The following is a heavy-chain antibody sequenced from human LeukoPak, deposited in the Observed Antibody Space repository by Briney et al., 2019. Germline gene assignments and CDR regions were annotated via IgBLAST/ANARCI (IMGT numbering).Heavy chain of an antibody. V-gene: IGHV4-59*07. D-gene: IGHD5-18*01. Sequence: PSDTLSLTCTVSGGSIRNYYWRWIRQPPGKGLEWVGYIYYSGSTNYNPSLKSRVTISVDTSKNQFSLKLSSVTAADTAVYYCARRGYSYGYLDYWGQGTLVTVSS. CDR2: IYYSGST. CDR3: ARRGYSYGYLDY. CDR1: GGSIRNYY. J-gene: IGHJ4*02.